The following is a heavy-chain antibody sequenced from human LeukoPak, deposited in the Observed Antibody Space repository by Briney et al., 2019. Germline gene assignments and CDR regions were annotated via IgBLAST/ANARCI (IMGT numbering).Heavy chain of an antibody. CDR1: GFIFSTYA. V-gene: IGHV3-30-3*01. CDR3: ARPVVPADNAPLVDY. CDR2: ISYDGSNK. Sequence: PGGSLRLSCAASGFIFSTYAMHWVRQAPGKGLEWVVVISYDGSNKYYADSVKGRFTISRDNSKNTLYLQMNSLRAEDTAVYYCARPVVPADNAPLVDYWGQGTLVTVSS. D-gene: IGHD2-2*01. J-gene: IGHJ4*02.